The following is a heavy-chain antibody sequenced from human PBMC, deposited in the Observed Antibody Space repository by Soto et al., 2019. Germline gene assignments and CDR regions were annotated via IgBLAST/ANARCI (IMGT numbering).Heavy chain of an antibody. CDR3: SRAPYRGYEDH. J-gene: IGHJ4*02. D-gene: IGHD5-12*01. Sequence: QVQLVQSGAEVKKPGASVKVSCKASGYTFTSYYMHWVRQAPGQGLEWMGIINPSDGTTSYARKFQGRVTMTRDTTTSTVYMEVNSLRSEDTAVYYCSRAPYRGYEDHWGQGTLVTVSS. V-gene: IGHV1-46*03. CDR2: INPSDGTT. CDR1: GYTFTSYY.